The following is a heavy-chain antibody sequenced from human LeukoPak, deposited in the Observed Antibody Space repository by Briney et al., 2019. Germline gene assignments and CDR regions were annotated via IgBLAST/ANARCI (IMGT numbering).Heavy chain of an antibody. Sequence: SETLSLTCTVSGGSISSSSYYWGWIRQPPGKGLEWIGYIYYSGSTNYNPSLKSRVTISVDTSKNQFSLKLSSVTAADTAVYYCARALTEFDPWGQGTLVTVSS. CDR2: IYYSGST. V-gene: IGHV4-61*05. CDR1: GGSISSSSYY. CDR3: ARALTEFDP. J-gene: IGHJ5*02. D-gene: IGHD3-9*01.